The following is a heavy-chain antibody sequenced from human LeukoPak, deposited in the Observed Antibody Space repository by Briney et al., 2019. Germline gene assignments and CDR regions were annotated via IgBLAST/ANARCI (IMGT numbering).Heavy chain of an antibody. CDR1: GGSFSGYY. D-gene: IGHD2/OR15-2a*01. J-gene: IGHJ3*01. CDR3: ARPSPPLVT. CDR2: INHSGST. Sequence: SETLSLTCAVYGGSFSGYYWSWIRQPPGKGLEWIGEINHSGSTNYNPSLKSRVTISVDTSKNQFPLKLSSVTAADTAVYYCARPSPPLVTWGQGTMVTVSS. V-gene: IGHV4-34*01.